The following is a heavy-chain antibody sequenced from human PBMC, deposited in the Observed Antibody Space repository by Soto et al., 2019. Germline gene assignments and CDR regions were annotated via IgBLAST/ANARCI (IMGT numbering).Heavy chain of an antibody. Sequence: RVSLXLPCAASGFTFSNAPMRWARQAPGKGLDWVSSISDSGVSTYYADSVKGRFTISRDNSKSTLYLQMNSLRAEDTAVYYCAKETYSGSSQFDDWGQGTLVTVSS. J-gene: IGHJ4*02. V-gene: IGHV3-23*01. CDR1: GFTFSNAP. CDR2: ISDSGVST. D-gene: IGHD1-26*01. CDR3: AKETYSGSSQFDD.